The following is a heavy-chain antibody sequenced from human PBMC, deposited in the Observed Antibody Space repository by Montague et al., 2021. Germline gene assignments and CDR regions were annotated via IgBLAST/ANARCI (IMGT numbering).Heavy chain of an antibody. CDR1: GFTFEDYA. V-gene: IGHV3-9*01. Sequence: SLRLSCAASGFTFEDYAMHWVRQAPGKGLEWVSGISWNSGSIGYADSVKGRFTISRDNAKNSLYLQMNSLRAEDKALYYCARVRERRYYYYGMDVWGQGTAVRLL. CDR3: ARVRERRYYYYGMDV. D-gene: IGHD1-1*01. CDR2: ISWNSGSI. J-gene: IGHJ6*02.